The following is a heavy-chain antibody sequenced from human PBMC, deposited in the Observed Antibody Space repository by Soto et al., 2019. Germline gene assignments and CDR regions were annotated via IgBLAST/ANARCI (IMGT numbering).Heavy chain of an antibody. CDR2: ISYDGSNK. D-gene: IGHD6-13*01. J-gene: IGHJ6*02. Sequence: QVQLVESGGGVVQPGRSLRLSCAASGFTFSSYGMHWVRQAPGKGLEWVAVISYDGSNKYYADSVKGRFTISRDNSKNTLYLPMNSLRAEDTAVYYCAKDRWAQQLGYYYYYGMDVWGQGTTVTVSS. V-gene: IGHV3-30*18. CDR1: GFTFSSYG. CDR3: AKDRWAQQLGYYYYYGMDV.